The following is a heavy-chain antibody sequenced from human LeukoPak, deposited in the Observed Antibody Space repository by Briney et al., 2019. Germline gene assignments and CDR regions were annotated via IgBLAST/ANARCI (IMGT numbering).Heavy chain of an antibody. CDR3: ARDRVGYWYFDL. V-gene: IGHV4-61*02. D-gene: IGHD1-26*01. Sequence: SETLSLTCTVSGGSISSGSYYWSWIRQPAGKGLEWIGRVYTSGSTNYNPSLKSRVTISVDTSKNQFSLKLSSVTAADTAVYYRARDRVGYWYFDLWGRGTLVTVSS. CDR1: GGSISSGSYY. J-gene: IGHJ2*01. CDR2: VYTSGST.